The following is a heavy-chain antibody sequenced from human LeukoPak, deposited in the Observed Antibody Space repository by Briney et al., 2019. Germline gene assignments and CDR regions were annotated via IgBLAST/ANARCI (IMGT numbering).Heavy chain of an antibody. CDR3: ASTPITMVRGVTPNYYYYYMDV. J-gene: IGHJ6*03. CDR2: IIPIFGTA. Sequence: GASVKVSCKASGGTFSSYAISWVRQAPGQGLEWMGGIIPIFGTANYAQKFQGRVTITADESTSTAYMELSSLRSEDTAVYYCASTPITMVRGVTPNYYYYYMDVWGKGTTVIVSS. CDR1: GGTFSSYA. D-gene: IGHD3-10*01. V-gene: IGHV1-69*01.